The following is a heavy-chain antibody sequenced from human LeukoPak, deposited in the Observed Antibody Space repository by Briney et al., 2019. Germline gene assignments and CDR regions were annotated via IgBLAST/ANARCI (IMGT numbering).Heavy chain of an antibody. CDR2: IYYSGST. Sequence: PSATLSLTCTVSGGSISSGDYYWSWIRQPPGKGLEWIGYIYYSGSTYYNPSLKRRVTISVDTSKNQFSLKLSSVTAADTAVYYCARARYDILTGYYYYYNYGMDVWGQATTVTVSS. CDR1: GGSISSGDYY. D-gene: IGHD3-9*01. V-gene: IGHV4-30-4*01. CDR3: ARARYDILTGYYYYYNYGMDV. J-gene: IGHJ6*02.